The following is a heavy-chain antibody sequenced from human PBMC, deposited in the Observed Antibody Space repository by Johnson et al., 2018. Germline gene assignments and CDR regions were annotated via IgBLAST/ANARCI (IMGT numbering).Heavy chain of an antibody. Sequence: VQLQESGGGLVKPGGSLIISCSGSGFPFHDAWMNWVRQAPGKGLQWVGRIKKGFEGGATDYAPPVNARVIDSIDDSKNTVYLQRKRLKIEDTAVYDCTMEYWGGLPDSFDFWGQGTMVTVSS. CDR3: TMEYWGGLPDSFDF. J-gene: IGHJ3*01. V-gene: IGHV3-15*07. CDR2: IKKGFEGGAT. CDR1: GFPFHDAW. D-gene: IGHD7-27*01.